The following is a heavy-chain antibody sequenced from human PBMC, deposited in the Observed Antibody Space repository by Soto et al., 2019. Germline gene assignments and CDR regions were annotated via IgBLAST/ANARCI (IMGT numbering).Heavy chain of an antibody. D-gene: IGHD3-10*01. V-gene: IGHV3-30*18. CDR1: GFTFSSYG. CDR2: ISYDGSNK. CDR3: AKDQLRGVRGVITYYCGMDV. J-gene: IGHJ6*02. Sequence: QVQLVESGGGVVQPGRSLRLSCAASGFTFSSYGMHWVRQAPGKGLEWVAVISYDGSNKYYADSVKGRFTISRDNSKNTLYLQMNSLRAEDTAVYYCAKDQLRGVRGVITYYCGMDVWGQGTTVTVSS.